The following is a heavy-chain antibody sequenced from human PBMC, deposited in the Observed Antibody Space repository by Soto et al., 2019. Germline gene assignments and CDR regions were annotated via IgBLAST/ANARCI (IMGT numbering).Heavy chain of an antibody. CDR1: GFTVRNTF. CDR2: IYGGGVT. V-gene: IGHV3-53*02. J-gene: IGHJ6*02. D-gene: IGHD2-8*01. Sequence: EVQVVATGGGLIQPGGSLRLSCAASGFTVRNTFMSWVRQAPGKGLEWVSLIYGGGVTYYADSVRGRFSISRDNSKNTMYLQMNSLRAEDTAVYYCARSNGADYFYALDVWGPWTTVTVS. CDR3: ARSNGADYFYALDV.